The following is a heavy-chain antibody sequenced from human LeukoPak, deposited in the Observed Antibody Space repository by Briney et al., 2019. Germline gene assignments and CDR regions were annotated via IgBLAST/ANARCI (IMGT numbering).Heavy chain of an antibody. CDR1: GYSLTELS. V-gene: IGHV1-24*01. CDR3: GTERLWSGYYTGIDPAGLGGNWFDP. CDR2: VDPEDCET. Sequence: SVKVSRMVSGYSLTELSMYWLRQAPRRGLEGTGGVDPEDCETIYEQKFQGRVTMTEDTSTDTAYMEQSSLRSEDTAVYYCGTERLWSGYYTGIDPAGLGGNWFDPWGQGNLVTVSS. J-gene: IGHJ5*02. D-gene: IGHD3-3*01.